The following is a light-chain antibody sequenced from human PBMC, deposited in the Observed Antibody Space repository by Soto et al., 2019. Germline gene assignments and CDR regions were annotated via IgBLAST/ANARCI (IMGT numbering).Light chain of an antibody. CDR2: KGT. J-gene: IGLJ1*01. CDR3: CSSAPESTYV. V-gene: IGLV2-23*01. Sequence: QSVLAQPASVSGSPGQSITISCTGTSSDFGAYNSVSWYQQHPHKAPQVIIYKGTQRPSGVSNRFSGSTSGNAASLTISGLQADDEADYFCCSSAPESTYVFGNGTKV. CDR1: SSDFGAYNS.